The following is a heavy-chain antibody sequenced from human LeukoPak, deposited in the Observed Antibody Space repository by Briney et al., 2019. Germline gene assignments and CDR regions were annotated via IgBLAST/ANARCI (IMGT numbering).Heavy chain of an antibody. CDR2: IIPIFGTA. J-gene: IGHJ5*02. Sequence: ASVKVSCKASGCTFTSYAISWVRQAPGQGLEWMGGIIPIFGTANYAQKFQGRVTITADKSTSTAYMELSSLRSEDTAVYYCARGPTYHWNNGTWGQGTLVTVSS. CDR1: GCTFTSYA. V-gene: IGHV1-69*06. D-gene: IGHD1/OR15-1a*01. CDR3: ARGPTYHWNNGT.